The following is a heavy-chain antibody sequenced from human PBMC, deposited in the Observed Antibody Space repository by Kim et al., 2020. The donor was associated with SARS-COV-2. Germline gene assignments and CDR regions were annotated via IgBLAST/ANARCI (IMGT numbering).Heavy chain of an antibody. CDR2: ISSSSSYI. CDR1: GGTFSSYS. Sequence: GGTLRLSCAASGGTFSSYSMNWVRQAPGKGLEWVSSISSSSSYIYYADSVKGRFTIARDNAKHSLYMQMYSLRAEETAVYYCAGGTEDSIAYSWGQGTL. CDR3: AGGTEDSIAYS. J-gene: IGHJ4*02. D-gene: IGHD6-6*01. V-gene: IGHV3-21*01.